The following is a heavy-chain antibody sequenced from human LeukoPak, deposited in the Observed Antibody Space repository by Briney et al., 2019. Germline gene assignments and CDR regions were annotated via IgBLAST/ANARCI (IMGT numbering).Heavy chain of an antibody. D-gene: IGHD3-3*01. CDR3: ARLSVSMFGVVRNWFDP. Sequence: PSETLSLTCAVYGGSLSGYYWSWIRQSPGKGLEWIGETNHRGTTKYNPFLLSRVAISLDTSKNQFSLRMNSVTAADTAVYYCARLSVSMFGVVRNWFDPWGQGTLVTVSP. J-gene: IGHJ5*02. CDR1: GGSLSGYY. CDR2: TNHRGTT. V-gene: IGHV4-34*01.